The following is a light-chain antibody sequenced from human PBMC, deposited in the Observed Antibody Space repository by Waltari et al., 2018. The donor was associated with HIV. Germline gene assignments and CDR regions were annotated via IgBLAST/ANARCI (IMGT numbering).Light chain of an antibody. CDR1: SSDVGGYNY. CDR2: DVT. Sequence: QSALTQPRSVSGSPGQTVTISCTGTSSDVGGYNYVSCYQHHPGKAPKFMIYDVTSRPSGGPDRLSGAKSGDTASLPISGLQDEDEADYYCCSYAGRYTYVFGTGTKVTVL. CDR3: CSYAGRYTYV. V-gene: IGLV2-11*01. J-gene: IGLJ1*01.